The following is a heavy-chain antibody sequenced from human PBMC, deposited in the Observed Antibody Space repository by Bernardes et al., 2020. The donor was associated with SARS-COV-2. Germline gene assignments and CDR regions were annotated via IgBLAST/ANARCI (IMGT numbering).Heavy chain of an antibody. J-gene: IGHJ4*02. D-gene: IGHD1-7*01. CDR1: GYIFTGYY. CDR2: INPNSGDT. Sequence: ASVKVSCKASGYIFTGYYMHWVRQAPGQGLEWMGWINPNSGDTTSAQKFQGRVTMTRDTSISTAYMELNRLRSDDTAVYYCARVQYDWNYGYWGQGTLVTGSS. V-gene: IGHV1-2*02. CDR3: ARVQYDWNYGY.